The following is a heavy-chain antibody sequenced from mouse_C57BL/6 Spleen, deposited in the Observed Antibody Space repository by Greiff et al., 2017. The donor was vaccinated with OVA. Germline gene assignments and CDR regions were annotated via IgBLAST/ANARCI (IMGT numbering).Heavy chain of an antibody. D-gene: IGHD1-1*01. J-gene: IGHJ2*01. CDR1: GYTFTSYW. CDR2: IDPSDSYT. Sequence: QVQLQQPGAELVMPGASVKLSCKASGYTFTSYWMHWVKQRPGQGLEWIGEIDPSDSYTNYNQKFKGKSTLTVDKSSSTAYMQLSSLTSEDSAVYYCARSEHYGSSGDYFDYWGQGTTLTVSS. V-gene: IGHV1-69*01. CDR3: ARSEHYGSSGDYFDY.